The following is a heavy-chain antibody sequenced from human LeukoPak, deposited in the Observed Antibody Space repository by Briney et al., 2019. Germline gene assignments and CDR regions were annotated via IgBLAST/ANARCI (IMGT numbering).Heavy chain of an antibody. CDR3: ASYYYYYGMDV. V-gene: IGHV5-51*01. CDR2: IYPGDSDT. CDR1: RYTFTSYW. J-gene: IGHJ6*02. Sequence: GESLKISCKVSRYTFTSYWIAWVRQMPGKGLEWMGIIYPGDSDTRYSPSFQGQVTISADKSISTAYLQWSSLKASDTAMYYCASYYYYYGMDVWGQGTTVTVSS.